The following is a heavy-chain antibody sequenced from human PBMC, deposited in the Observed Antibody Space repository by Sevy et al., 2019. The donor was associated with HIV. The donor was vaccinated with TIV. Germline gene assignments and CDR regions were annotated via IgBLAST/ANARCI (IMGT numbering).Heavy chain of an antibody. V-gene: IGHV3-23*01. Sequence: GGSLELSCAASGFPFSKFSLSWFGRPPGRGWGGVSTLSFGCGEINYAASVKGRFTISRDNSKSSVYLQMNNLRPEDTAVYYCAREGCTKPHDYWGQGTLVTVSS. CDR3: AREGCTKPHDY. CDR1: GFPFSKFS. J-gene: IGHJ4*02. D-gene: IGHD2-8*01. CDR2: LSFGCGEI.